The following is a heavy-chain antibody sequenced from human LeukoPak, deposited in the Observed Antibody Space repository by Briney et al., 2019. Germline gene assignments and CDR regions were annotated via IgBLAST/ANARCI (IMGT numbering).Heavy chain of an antibody. Sequence: GASVKVSCKASGYTFTGYYMHWVRQAPGQGLEWMGRINPNSGGTNYAQKFQGRVTMTRDTSISTAYMELSRLRSDDTAVYYCARVGYYGSGSYPPDYRGQGTLVTVSS. J-gene: IGHJ4*02. CDR1: GYTFTGYY. CDR3: ARVGYYGSGSYPPDY. V-gene: IGHV1-2*06. D-gene: IGHD3-10*01. CDR2: INPNSGGT.